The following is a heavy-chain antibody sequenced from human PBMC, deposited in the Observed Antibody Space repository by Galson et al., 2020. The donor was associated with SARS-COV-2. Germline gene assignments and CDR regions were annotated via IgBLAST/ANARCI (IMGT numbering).Heavy chain of an antibody. CDR2: IYPGDSDT. CDR1: GYNFDKSW. V-gene: IGHV5-51*01. Sequence: GESLKISCKASGYNFDKSWIGWVRQMPGKGLEWMGIIYPGDSDTRYSPSFQGRVTISVDKSRLTAYLQWSSLRASDSAMYYCAKVVEDGYNRKWFDPWGQGTLVTVSS. CDR3: AKVVEDGYNRKWFDP. D-gene: IGHD1-1*01. J-gene: IGHJ5*02.